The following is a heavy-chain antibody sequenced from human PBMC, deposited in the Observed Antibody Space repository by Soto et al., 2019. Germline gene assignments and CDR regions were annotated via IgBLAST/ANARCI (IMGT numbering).Heavy chain of an antibody. Sequence: SLRLSCAASGFTCSSYAMHWVRQAPGKGLEWVAVISYDGSNKYYADSAKGRFTISRDNSKNTLYLQMNSLRAEDTAVYYCARVLSWNYDYWGQGTLVTVSS. CDR1: GFTCSSYA. J-gene: IGHJ4*02. D-gene: IGHD1-7*01. CDR3: ARVLSWNYDY. V-gene: IGHV3-30-3*01. CDR2: ISYDGSNK.